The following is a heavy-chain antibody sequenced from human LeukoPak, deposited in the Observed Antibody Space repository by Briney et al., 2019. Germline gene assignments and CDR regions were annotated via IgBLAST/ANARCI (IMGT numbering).Heavy chain of an antibody. CDR1: GLTFSRYW. CDR2: INQDGSEK. CDR3: VSRGCSANACFVSSFNCFDH. D-gene: IGHD4/OR15-4a*01. J-gene: IGHJ4*02. Sequence: PGGPLRLSCAASGLTFSRYWLTWVRQAPGKALEWVANINQDGSEKNYVDSVKGRFTISRDNAKSSLYLQMNSLRDEDTAVYHCVSRGCSANACFVSSFNCFDHWGQGSLVTVSS. V-gene: IGHV3-7*03.